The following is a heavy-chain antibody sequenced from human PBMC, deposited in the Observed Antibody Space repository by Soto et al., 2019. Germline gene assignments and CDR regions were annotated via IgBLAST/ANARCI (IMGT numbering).Heavy chain of an antibody. V-gene: IGHV3-23*01. CDR1: GFTFSSYA. D-gene: IGHD3-9*01. J-gene: IGHJ4*02. CDR3: ARAIDYDILTGYPAPPDY. CDR2: ISGSGGST. Sequence: GGSLRLSCAASGFTFSSYAMSWVRQAPGKGLEWVSAISGSGGSTYYADSVKGRFTISRENAKNSLYLQMNSLRAGDTAVYYCARAIDYDILTGYPAPPDYWGQGTLVTVSS.